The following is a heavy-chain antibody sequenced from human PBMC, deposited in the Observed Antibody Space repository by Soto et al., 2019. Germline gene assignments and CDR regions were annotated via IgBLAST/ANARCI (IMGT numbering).Heavy chain of an antibody. CDR3: ERVGGSITMSNYFDY. CDR1: GGTFSSYA. J-gene: IGHJ4*02. D-gene: IGHD3-22*01. Sequence: SVKVSCKASGGTFSSYAISWVRQAPGQGLEWMGGIIPIFGTANYAQKFQGRVTITADESTSTAYMELSSLRSEDTAVYYCERVGGSITMSNYFDYWGQGTLVTVYS. V-gene: IGHV1-69*13. CDR2: IIPIFGTA.